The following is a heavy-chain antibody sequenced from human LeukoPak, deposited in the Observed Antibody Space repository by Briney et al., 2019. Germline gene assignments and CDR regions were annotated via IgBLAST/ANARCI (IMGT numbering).Heavy chain of an antibody. J-gene: IGHJ5*02. D-gene: IGHD4-23*01. CDR2: IYFGGAT. V-gene: IGHV4-59*01. CDR1: GGSIKNY. CDR3: ARHRSDTGGKKGVNWFDP. Sequence: PSETLSLTCSVSGGSIKNYWSWIRQPPGKGLEWLGNIYFGGATAYNSSLKSRLTISLDTFKNQLSLHLQSVTAADTATYYCARHRSDTGGKKGVNWFDPWGQGTLVTVSS.